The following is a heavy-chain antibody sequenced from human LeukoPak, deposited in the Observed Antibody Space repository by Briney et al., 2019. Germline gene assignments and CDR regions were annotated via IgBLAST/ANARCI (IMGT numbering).Heavy chain of an antibody. CDR1: RFTFNSYA. D-gene: IGHD5-12*01. CDR2: IGGSNGIT. CDR3: ARNENSGWGYFDY. J-gene: IGHJ4*02. Sequence: QSGGSLGLSCAASRFTFNSYAMSWVRQAPGKGLEWVSVIGGSNGITFYVGSVKGRFTISRDNSKDTLYLQMNSLRAEDTAVYYCARNENSGWGYFDYWGQGTLVTVSS. V-gene: IGHV3-23*01.